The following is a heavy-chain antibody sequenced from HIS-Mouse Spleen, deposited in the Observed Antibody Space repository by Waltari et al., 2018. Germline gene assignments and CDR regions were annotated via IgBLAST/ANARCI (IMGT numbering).Heavy chain of an antibody. CDR3: AHNQPLLIFDY. Sequence: QITLKESGPTLVKPTQTLTLTCTFSGFSLSTSGVGVGWIRQPPGKALEWLALIYWDDDKRYSPSLKSSLNITKDTSKNHVVLTMTHMDPVDTATYYCAHNQPLLIFDYWGQGTLVTVSS. J-gene: IGHJ4*02. D-gene: IGHD1-26*01. CDR1: GFSLSTSGVG. CDR2: IYWDDDK. V-gene: IGHV2-5*02.